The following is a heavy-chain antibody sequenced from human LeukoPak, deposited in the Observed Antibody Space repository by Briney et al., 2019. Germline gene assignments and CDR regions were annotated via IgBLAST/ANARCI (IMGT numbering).Heavy chain of an antibody. CDR1: GYTFTSYA. Sequence: GASVKVSCKASGYTFTSYAMHWVRQAPGQRLEGRGWINVGNGNTKYSQEFQDRVTITRDTSAITVYMELSSLRSEDMAVYYCAKVAARYGDYYFDYWGQGTLVTVSS. D-gene: IGHD4-17*01. J-gene: IGHJ4*02. V-gene: IGHV1-3*03. CDR3: AKVAARYGDYYFDY. CDR2: INVGNGNT.